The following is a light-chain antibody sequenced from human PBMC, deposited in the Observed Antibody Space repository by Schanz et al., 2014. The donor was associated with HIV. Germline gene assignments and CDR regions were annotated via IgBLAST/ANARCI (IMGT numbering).Light chain of an antibody. CDR2: GAS. J-gene: IGKJ2*01. CDR3: QQYKTSSTSSPYT. CDR1: QGISNY. V-gene: IGKV1-27*01. Sequence: DIQMTQSPSSLSASVGDRVTITCRASQGISNYLAWYQQKPGKVPKLLIYGASTLQSGVPSRFSGSGSGTDFTLTISSLQPEDVATYYCQQYKTSSTSSPYTFGQGTKVEIK.